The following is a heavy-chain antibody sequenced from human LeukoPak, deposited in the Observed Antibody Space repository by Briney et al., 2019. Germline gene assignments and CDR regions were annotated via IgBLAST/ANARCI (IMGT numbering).Heavy chain of an antibody. CDR3: ARHLRVNYYGSGSYAPPNS. D-gene: IGHD3-10*01. V-gene: IGHV5-10-1*01. Sequence: GESLGISCKGSGYSFTSYWISWVRQMPGKGLEWMGRIDPSDSYTNYSPSFQGHVTISADKSISTAYLQWSSLKASDTAMYYCARHLRVNYYGSGSYAPPNSWGQGTLVTVSS. J-gene: IGHJ4*02. CDR1: GYSFTSYW. CDR2: IDPSDSYT.